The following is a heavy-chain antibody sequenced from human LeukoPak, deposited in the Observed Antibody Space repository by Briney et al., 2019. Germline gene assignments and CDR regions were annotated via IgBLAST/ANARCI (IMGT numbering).Heavy chain of an antibody. CDR1: GFTFSSYA. V-gene: IGHV3-30*04. J-gene: IGHJ4*02. Sequence: GGSLRLSCAASGFTFSSYAIHWVRQAPGKGLEWVAVISFDGTDAFYADSVKGRFTISRDNAKNTLYLQMNNLRGEDTALYYCSKAGDTNYYRYGDYWGQGTLVTVSS. CDR3: SKAGDTNYYRYGDY. D-gene: IGHD5-18*01. CDR2: ISFDGTDA.